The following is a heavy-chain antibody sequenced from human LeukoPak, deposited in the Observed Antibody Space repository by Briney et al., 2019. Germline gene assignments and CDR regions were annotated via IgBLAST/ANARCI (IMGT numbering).Heavy chain of an antibody. CDR2: ISYDGSNK. CDR3: ARDLIAAAGR. V-gene: IGHV3-30-3*01. Sequence: PGRSLRLSCAASGFTFSSYAMHWVRQAPGKGLEWVAVISYDGSNKYYADSVKGRFTISRDNSKNTLYLQMNSLRAEDTAVYYCARDLIAAAGRWGQGTLVTVSS. D-gene: IGHD6-13*01. J-gene: IGHJ4*02. CDR1: GFTFSSYA.